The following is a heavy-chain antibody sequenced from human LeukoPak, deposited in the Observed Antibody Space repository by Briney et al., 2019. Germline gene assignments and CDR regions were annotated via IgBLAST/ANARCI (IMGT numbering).Heavy chain of an antibody. J-gene: IGHJ5*02. V-gene: IGHV4-31*03. CDR1: GGSISSGGYY. CDR3: ARGLNYDLNP. CDR2: IYYSGST. D-gene: IGHD3-3*01. Sequence: SETLSLTCTVSGGSISSGGYYWSWIRQHPGTGLEWIGYIYYSGSTNYNPSLKSRVTISIDKSKNQFSLDLSSVTAADTAVYYCARGLNYDLNPWGQGTLVTVSS.